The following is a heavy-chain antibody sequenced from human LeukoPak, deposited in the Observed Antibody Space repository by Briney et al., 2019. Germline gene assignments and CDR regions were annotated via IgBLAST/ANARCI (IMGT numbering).Heavy chain of an antibody. CDR1: GFTVSSDY. D-gene: IGHD1-26*01. V-gene: IGHV4-39*01. CDR2: IYYSGST. CDR3: ASRRGATGSWFDP. J-gene: IGHJ5*02. Sequence: PGGSLRLSCAASGFTVSSDYMGWVRQPPGKGLEWIGSIYYSGSTYYNPSLKSRVTISVDTSKNQFSLKLSSVTAADTAVYYCASRRGATGSWFDPWGQGTLVTVSS.